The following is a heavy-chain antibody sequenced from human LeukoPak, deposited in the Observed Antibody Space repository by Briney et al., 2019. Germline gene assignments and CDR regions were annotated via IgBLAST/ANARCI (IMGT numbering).Heavy chain of an antibody. Sequence: PSETLSLTCTVSGGSISSGGYYWSWIRQHPGKGLEWIGYIYYSGSTYYNPSLKSRVTISVDTSKSQFSLKLSSVTAADTAVYYCARDRGSGRNYFDYWGQGTLVTVSS. CDR1: GGSISSGGYY. CDR3: ARDRGSGRNYFDY. V-gene: IGHV4-31*03. CDR2: IYYSGST. J-gene: IGHJ4*02. D-gene: IGHD3-10*01.